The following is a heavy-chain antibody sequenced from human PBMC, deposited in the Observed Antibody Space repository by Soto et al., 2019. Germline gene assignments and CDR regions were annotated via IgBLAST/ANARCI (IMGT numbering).Heavy chain of an antibody. CDR1: GYTFITYG. CDR3: ARGPTDYYDNSANYFLDY. D-gene: IGHD3-22*01. CDR2: ISTYNGNT. V-gene: IGHV1-18*01. Sequence: QVQLVQSGAEVKKPGASVKVSCKASGYTFITYGVRWVRQAPGQGLDWLGWISTYNGNTRYAERLQGRVTMTTDTTTNTAYMELRNLRSDDTAVYYCARGPTDYYDNSANYFLDYWGHGTLVTVSS. J-gene: IGHJ4*01.